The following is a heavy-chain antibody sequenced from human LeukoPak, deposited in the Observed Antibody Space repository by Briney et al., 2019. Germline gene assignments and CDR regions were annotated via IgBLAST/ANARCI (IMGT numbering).Heavy chain of an antibody. D-gene: IGHD6-19*01. V-gene: IGHV3-74*01. Sequence: GGSLRLSCAASGFTFSSYWMHWVRQAPGKGLVWVSRIDSDGSSTTYADSVKGRFTISRDNAKNTLYLQMNSLRAEVTAVYYCARPPYSSGSFDLWGRGTLVTVSS. J-gene: IGHJ2*01. CDR3: ARPPYSSGSFDL. CDR1: GFTFSSYW. CDR2: IDSDGSST.